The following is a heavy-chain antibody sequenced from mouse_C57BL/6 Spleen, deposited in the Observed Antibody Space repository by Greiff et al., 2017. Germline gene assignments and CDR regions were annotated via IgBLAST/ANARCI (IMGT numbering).Heavy chain of an antibody. CDR2: IWRGGST. D-gene: IGHD2-10*01. CDR1: GFSLTSYG. Sequence: VKLVESGPGLVQPSPCLSITCTVSGFSLTSYGVHWVRQSPGKGLEWLGVIWRGGSTDYNADFMCRLGITKDNSKSQVFFKMNSLQADDTAIYYCAKRSYYGNPYYAMDYWGQGTSVTVSS. CDR3: AKRSYYGNPYYAMDY. J-gene: IGHJ4*01. V-gene: IGHV2-5*01.